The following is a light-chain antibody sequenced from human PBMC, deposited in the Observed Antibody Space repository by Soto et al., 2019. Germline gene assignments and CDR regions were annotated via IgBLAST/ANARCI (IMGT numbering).Light chain of an antibody. Sequence: SYELTQPPSVSVAPGKTARITCGGNNIGSKSVHWYQQKPGQAPVLVIYYDSDRPSGIPERFSGSNSGNTATLTISRVEAGDEAAYYCQVWDSSSDHPRVFGTGTKLTVL. CDR1: NIGSKS. CDR2: YDS. J-gene: IGLJ1*01. V-gene: IGLV3-21*04. CDR3: QVWDSSSDHPRV.